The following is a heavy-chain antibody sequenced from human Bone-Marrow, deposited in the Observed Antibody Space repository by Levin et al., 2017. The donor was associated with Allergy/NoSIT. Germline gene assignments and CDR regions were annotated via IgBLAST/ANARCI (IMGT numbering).Heavy chain of an antibody. D-gene: IGHD2-15*01. Sequence: GGSLRLSCAASGFTFSSYAMHWVRQAPGKGLEWVAVISYDGSNKYYADSVKGRFTISRDNSKNTLYLQMNSLRAEDTAVYYCARGCCSGGSCSYTSRRYWYFDLWGRGTLVTVSS. CDR2: ISYDGSNK. V-gene: IGHV3-30-3*01. J-gene: IGHJ2*01. CDR3: ARGCCSGGSCSYTSRRYWYFDL. CDR1: GFTFSSYA.